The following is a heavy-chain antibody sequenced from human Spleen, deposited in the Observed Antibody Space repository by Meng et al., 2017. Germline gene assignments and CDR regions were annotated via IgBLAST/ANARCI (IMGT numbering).Heavy chain of an antibody. D-gene: IGHD2-8*01. V-gene: IGHV1-3*01. Sequence: QVQLVQSGAEVRKPGASVKISCEASGYTFANYAIHWVRQAPGQSLEWMGWINAGNGNTKYSQKFQGRVTTTRDTSASTAYMELSSLRSEDTAVYYCARGEGYCTNGVCSPGYWGQGTLVTVSS. J-gene: IGHJ4*02. CDR3: ARGEGYCTNGVCSPGY. CDR2: INAGNGNT. CDR1: GYTFANYA.